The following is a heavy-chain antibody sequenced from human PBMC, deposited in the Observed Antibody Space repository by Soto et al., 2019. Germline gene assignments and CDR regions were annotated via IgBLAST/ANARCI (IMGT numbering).Heavy chain of an antibody. CDR3: ARPGIAVAGGIDY. J-gene: IGHJ4*02. CDR1: GFTVSSNY. V-gene: IGHV3-66*04. Sequence: GGSLRLPCAASGFTVSSNYMSWVRQAPGKGLEWVSVIYSGGSTYYADSVKGRFTISRDNSKNTLYLQMNSLRAEDTAVYYCARPGIAVAGGIDYWGQGTLVTVSS. D-gene: IGHD6-19*01. CDR2: IYSGGST.